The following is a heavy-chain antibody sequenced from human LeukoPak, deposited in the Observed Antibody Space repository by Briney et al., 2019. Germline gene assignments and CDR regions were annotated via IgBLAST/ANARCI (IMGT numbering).Heavy chain of an antibody. Sequence: GGSLRLSCAASGITFDDYAMHWVRQAPGKGLEWVSGISWNSGNLGYADSVKARFTISRDNAKNSLFLQMNSLRADDMALYYCAKVRVAGSNLDAFDIWGQGTMVTVSS. D-gene: IGHD6-19*01. J-gene: IGHJ3*02. CDR3: AKVRVAGSNLDAFDI. V-gene: IGHV3-9*03. CDR2: ISWNSGNL. CDR1: GITFDDYA.